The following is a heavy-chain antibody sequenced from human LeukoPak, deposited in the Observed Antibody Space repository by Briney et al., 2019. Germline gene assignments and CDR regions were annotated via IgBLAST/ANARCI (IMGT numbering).Heavy chain of an antibody. CDR2: INPNSGGT. J-gene: IGHJ4*02. V-gene: IGHV1-2*04. CDR1: GYTFTGYY. CDR3: ARGHSYGYLDY. D-gene: IGHD5-18*01. Sequence: LVKVSCKASGYTFTGYYMHWVRQAPGQGLVWMGWINPNSGGTNYAQKFQGWVTMTRDTSISTAFMELSRLRSDDTAVYYCARGHSYGYLDYWGQGTLVTVSS.